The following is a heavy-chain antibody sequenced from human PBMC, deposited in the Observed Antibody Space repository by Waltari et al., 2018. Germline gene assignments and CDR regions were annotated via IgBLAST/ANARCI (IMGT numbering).Heavy chain of an antibody. J-gene: IGHJ5*01. CDR3: VRGLGDS. CDR2: INSDGSLT. Sequence: EVQLVESGGALVQPGGSLRLSLAASGFPFSTYWMDWVRQAPGKGRVWVSRINSDGSLTTSADSVKGRFTISRDNAKNTLYLQMNSLRVEDTAVYYCVRGLGDSWGQGTLVTVSS. CDR1: GFPFSTYW. D-gene: IGHD3-16*01. V-gene: IGHV3-74*01.